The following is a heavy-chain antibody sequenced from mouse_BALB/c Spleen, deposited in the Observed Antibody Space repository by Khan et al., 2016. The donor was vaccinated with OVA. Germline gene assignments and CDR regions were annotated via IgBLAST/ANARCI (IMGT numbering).Heavy chain of an antibody. CDR2: IWSDGRT. J-gene: IGHJ4*01. CDR1: GFSLTSFA. V-gene: IGHV2-6-2*01. CDR3: ARHQVPLSMDS. Sequence: QVQLKESGPDLVAPSQSLSITCSVSGFSLTSFAIHWVRQPPGKGLEWLVVIWSDGRTTYNSSLKSRLSISKDNSKSQVFLQINSLQTDDTAMYYCARHQVPLSMDSWGQGTSVTVSS.